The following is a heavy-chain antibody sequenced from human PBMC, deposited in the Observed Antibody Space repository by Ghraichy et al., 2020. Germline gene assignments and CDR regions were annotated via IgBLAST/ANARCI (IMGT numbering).Heavy chain of an antibody. CDR1: GGSITGGGYY. CDR3: ARMYGSGSYLDY. Sequence: SETLSLTCTVSGGSITGGGYYWSWIRQHPGQGLEWIGYIYNSGSSYYIPSLRSRVTMSLDTSKNQFSLKLSSVTAADTAVYYCARMYGSGSYLDYWGQGTLVTVSS. D-gene: IGHD3-10*01. CDR2: IYNSGSS. V-gene: IGHV4-31*03. J-gene: IGHJ4*02.